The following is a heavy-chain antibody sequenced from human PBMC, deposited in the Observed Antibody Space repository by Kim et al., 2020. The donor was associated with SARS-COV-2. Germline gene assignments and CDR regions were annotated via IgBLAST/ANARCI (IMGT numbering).Heavy chain of an antibody. Sequence: SETLSLTSTVSGGSISSSSYYWGWIRQPPGKGLEWIGSIYYSGSTYYNPSLKSRVTISVDTSKNQFSLKLSSVTAADTAVYYCARHGPFGWQLVYNWFDPWGQGTLVTVSS. CDR3: ARHGPFGWQLVYNWFDP. CDR1: GGSISSSSYY. CDR2: IYYSGST. V-gene: IGHV4-39*01. J-gene: IGHJ5*02. D-gene: IGHD6-6*01.